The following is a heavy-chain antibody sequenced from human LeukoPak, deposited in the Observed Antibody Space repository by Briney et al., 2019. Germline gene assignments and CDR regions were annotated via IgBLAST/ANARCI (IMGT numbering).Heavy chain of an antibody. J-gene: IGHJ5*02. D-gene: IGHD6-19*01. Sequence: PGGSLRLSWAASGFPFNNYWMHWVRQAPGKGLVWVSSINTDGRTTRYAASVQGRFTISRDNAKNTLYLQMNSLRVDDTAVYYCARAGASGWYAAGWFDPWGQGTLVTVSS. V-gene: IGHV3-74*01. CDR1: GFPFNNYW. CDR2: INTDGRTT. CDR3: ARAGASGWYAAGWFDP.